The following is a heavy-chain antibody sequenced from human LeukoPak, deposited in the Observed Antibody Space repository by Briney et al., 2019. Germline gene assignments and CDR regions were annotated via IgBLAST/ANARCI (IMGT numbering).Heavy chain of an antibody. J-gene: IGHJ4*02. CDR1: GYSFTSYW. V-gene: IGHV5-51*01. CDR2: IYPGDSDT. Sequence: GESLKISCKGSGYSFTSYWIGWVRQMPGKGLEWMGIIYPGDSDTRYSPSFQGQVTISADKSISTAYLQWSSLKASDTAMYYCVRRRGYSYGYAPLFDYWGQGTLVTVSS. D-gene: IGHD5-18*01. CDR3: VRRRGYSYGYAPLFDY.